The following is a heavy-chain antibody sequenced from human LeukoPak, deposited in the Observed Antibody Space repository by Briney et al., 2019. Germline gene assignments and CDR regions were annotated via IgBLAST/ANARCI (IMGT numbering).Heavy chain of an antibody. J-gene: IGHJ1*01. Sequence: PSETLSLTCSVSSYSISNDYYWGWIRQSPEKGLEWLGSISHSGSTYYNPSLRSRVTISRDMPKNQFSLELNSVTAADTAVYYCAGISTGSCFRHWGQGTLVTVSS. CDR2: ISHSGST. CDR1: SYSISNDYY. CDR3: AGISTGSCFRH. D-gene: IGHD4-17*01. V-gene: IGHV4-38-2*02.